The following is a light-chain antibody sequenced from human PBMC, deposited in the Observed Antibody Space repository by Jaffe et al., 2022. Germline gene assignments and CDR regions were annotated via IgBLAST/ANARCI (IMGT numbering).Light chain of an antibody. J-gene: IGKJ4*01. V-gene: IGKV3-15*01. CDR1: HSVNSN. CDR2: GAS. CDR3: QQYNNWPLT. Sequence: EIVMTQSPATLSVSPGERATLSCRASHSVNSNLAWYQQKPGQAPRLLIYGASTRATGIPVRFSGSGSGTEFTLTISSLQSEDFAVYYCQQYNNWPLTFGGGTKVEIK.